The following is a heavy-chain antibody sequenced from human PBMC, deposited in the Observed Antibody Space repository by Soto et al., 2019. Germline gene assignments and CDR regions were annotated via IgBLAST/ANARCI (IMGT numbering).Heavy chain of an antibody. J-gene: IGHJ4*02. D-gene: IGHD3-3*01. CDR3: AIWSYDFWSGYSAGYFDY. CDR2: INHSGST. Sequence: PSETLSLTCAVYGGSFSGYYWSWIRQPPGKGLEWIGEINHSGSTNYNPSLKSRVTISVDTSKNQFSLKLSSVTAADTAVYYCAIWSYDFWSGYSAGYFDYWGQGTLVTVSS. V-gene: IGHV4-34*01. CDR1: GGSFSGYY.